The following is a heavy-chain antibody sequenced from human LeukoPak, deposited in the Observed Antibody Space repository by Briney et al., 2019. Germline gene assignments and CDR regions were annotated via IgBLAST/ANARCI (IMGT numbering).Heavy chain of an antibody. D-gene: IGHD4-17*01. CDR1: GYTFTSYA. V-gene: IGHV1-3*01. J-gene: IGHJ6*02. CDR2: INAGNGNT. CDR3: ARDDYGDYTRRGYYYYGMDV. Sequence: GASVKVSCKASGYTFTSYAMHWVRQAPGQRLEWMGWINAGNGNTKYSQKFQGRVTITRDTSASTAYMELSSLRSEDTAVYYCARDDYGDYTRRGYYYYGMDVWGQGTTVTVSS.